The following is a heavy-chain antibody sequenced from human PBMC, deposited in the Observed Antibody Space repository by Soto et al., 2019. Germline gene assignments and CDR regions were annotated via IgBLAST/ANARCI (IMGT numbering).Heavy chain of an antibody. D-gene: IGHD1-26*01. Sequence: ASVKVSCKASGYTFTSYDINWVRQATGQGLEWMGWMNPNSGNTGYAQKFQGRVTMTRNTSISTAYMELSSLRSEDTAVYYCARGDGMGATTGVYSYYSGMDVWGQGTTVTVSS. CDR3: ARGDGMGATTGVYSYYSGMDV. CDR2: MNPNSGNT. CDR1: GYTFTSYD. J-gene: IGHJ6*02. V-gene: IGHV1-8*01.